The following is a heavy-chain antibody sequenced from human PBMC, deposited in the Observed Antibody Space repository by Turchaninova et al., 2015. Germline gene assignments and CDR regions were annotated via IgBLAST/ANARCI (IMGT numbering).Heavy chain of an antibody. CDR1: GFPFSSYG. V-gene: IGHV3-23*04. D-gene: IGHD3-22*01. CDR2: ISGSCGST. J-gene: IGHJ4*02. Sequence: VQLVESGGGVVKPGRSLRLSCAASGFPFSSYGINWVRQAPGQGLGWASSISGSCGSTYYADSGKGGLALSQDNSKNSLYLQRNSLRAEDTAVYYCAKEPDYYDSSGYSGLFDYWGQGTLVTVSS. CDR3: AKEPDYYDSSGYSGLFDY.